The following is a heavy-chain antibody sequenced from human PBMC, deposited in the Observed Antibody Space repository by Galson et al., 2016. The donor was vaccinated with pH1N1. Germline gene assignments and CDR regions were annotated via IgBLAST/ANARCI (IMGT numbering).Heavy chain of an antibody. CDR3: AHRRSPYVDFCGGPNWFDS. D-gene: IGHD3-3*01. J-gene: IGHJ5*01. Sequence: PALVKPTQTLTLTCTVSGFSLDTSGVGVGWIRQPPGKALEWLGDICWNDEKRYSPSLRNSLTITKDASKNQVVLTMTNVDPVDTATYFCAHRRSPYVDFCGGPNWFDSWGQGKLVSVSS. CDR1: GFSLDTSGVG. CDR2: ICWNDEK. V-gene: IGHV2-5*01.